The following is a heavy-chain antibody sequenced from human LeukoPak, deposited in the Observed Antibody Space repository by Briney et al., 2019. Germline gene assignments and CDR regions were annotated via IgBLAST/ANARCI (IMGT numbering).Heavy chain of an antibody. CDR3: ARAPPDGGNSGLYY. Sequence: SETLSLTCSVSGGSISRSDYYWSWIRQPPGKGLEWIGYIYYTGITYYNPSLKSRVTISAETPRNQFSLRLNSVTAADTAVYYCARAPPDGGNSGLYYWGQGTLVTVSS. CDR2: IYYTGIT. V-gene: IGHV4-30-4*01. CDR1: GGSISRSDYY. D-gene: IGHD4-23*01. J-gene: IGHJ4*02.